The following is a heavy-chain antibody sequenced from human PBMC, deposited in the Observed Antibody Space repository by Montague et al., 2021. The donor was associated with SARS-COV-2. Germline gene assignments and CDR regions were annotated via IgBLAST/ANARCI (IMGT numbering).Heavy chain of an antibody. V-gene: IGHV4-59*01. D-gene: IGHD3-22*01. CDR2: IYYSGST. CDR1: GGSISNYY. J-gene: IGHJ6*02. CDR3: ARGGGYYNYGLDV. Sequence: SETLSLTCTVSGGSISNYYWSWIRQPPGRGLEWIGYIYYSGSTDYSPSLKSPVTISLDTSKNQFSLKLTSVTAADTAVYYCARGGGYYNYGLDVWGPGTTVTVSS.